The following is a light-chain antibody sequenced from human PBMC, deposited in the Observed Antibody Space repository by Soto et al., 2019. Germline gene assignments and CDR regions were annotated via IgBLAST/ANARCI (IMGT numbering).Light chain of an antibody. CDR1: QSVSNN. CDR3: QQYDDWPLT. J-gene: IGKJ5*01. V-gene: IGKV3-15*01. Sequence: EIVMTQSPATLSVSPGERATLSCRASQSVSNNYLAWYQQKPGQAPRLLIYGASTRATDIPDRFSGSGSGTEFTLTISSLQSEDFAVYYCQQYDDWPLTFGQGTRLEI. CDR2: GAS.